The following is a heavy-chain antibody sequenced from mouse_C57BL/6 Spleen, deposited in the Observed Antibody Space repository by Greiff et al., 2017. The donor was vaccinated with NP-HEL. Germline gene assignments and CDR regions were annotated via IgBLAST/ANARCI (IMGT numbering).Heavy chain of an antibody. CDR2: IYPGSGNT. Sequence: QVQLQQSGAELVRPGASVKLSCKASGYTFTDYYINWVKQRPGQGLEWIARIYPGSGNTYYNEKFKGKATLTAEKSSSTAYMQLSSLTSEDSAVYFCAREGVITTFAYWGQGTLVTVSA. CDR1: GYTFTDYY. J-gene: IGHJ3*01. CDR3: AREGVITTFAY. D-gene: IGHD1-1*01. V-gene: IGHV1-76*01.